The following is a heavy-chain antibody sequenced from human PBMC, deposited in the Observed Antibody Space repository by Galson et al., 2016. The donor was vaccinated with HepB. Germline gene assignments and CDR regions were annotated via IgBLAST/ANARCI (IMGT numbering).Heavy chain of an antibody. Sequence: TLSRTCTVSGDSMTSGNFYWTWIRQPAGKTLEWIGRIYNSGSTNYNPSLKSRVTISVDTSKNQFSLKLSSVTASDTAVYYCPGNNFYDSVNYWGQGTLVTVSS. J-gene: IGHJ4*02. D-gene: IGHD3-22*01. CDR3: PGNNFYDSVNY. V-gene: IGHV4-61*02. CDR2: IYNSGST. CDR1: GDSMTSGNFY.